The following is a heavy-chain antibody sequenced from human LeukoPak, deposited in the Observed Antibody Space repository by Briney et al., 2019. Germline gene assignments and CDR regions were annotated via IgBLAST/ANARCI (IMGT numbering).Heavy chain of an antibody. CDR2: INPRSGGT. Sequence: ASVKVSCKASGYTFINYFIHWVRQAPGQGLEWMGVINPRSGGTTYAQKFQGRVTMTRDTSTSTVYVELNSLRAEDTAVYSCAKARGEQNGGSNYWGQGTQVIVSS. CDR3: AKARGEQNGGSNY. J-gene: IGHJ4*02. V-gene: IGHV1-46*01. D-gene: IGHD2-15*01. CDR1: GYTFINYF.